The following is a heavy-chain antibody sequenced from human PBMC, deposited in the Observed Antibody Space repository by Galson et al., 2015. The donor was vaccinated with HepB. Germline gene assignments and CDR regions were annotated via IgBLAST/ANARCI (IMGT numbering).Heavy chain of an antibody. CDR3: ATVRGGCSSNSCYQDS. Sequence: SETLSLTCIVSGELISSNNWWTWVRQPPGKGLEWIGETYHRGRTNYNPSLKSRVSISVDESKNEFTLELRSVTAADTAVYYCATVRGGCSSNSCYQDSWGQGTLVTVSS. V-gene: IGHV4-4*02. J-gene: IGHJ4*02. CDR2: TYHRGRT. CDR1: GELISSNNW. D-gene: IGHD3-10*01.